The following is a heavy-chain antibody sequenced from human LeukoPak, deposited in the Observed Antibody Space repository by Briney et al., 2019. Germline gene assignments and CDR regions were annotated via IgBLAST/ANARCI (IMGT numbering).Heavy chain of an antibody. CDR2: FDPEDGET. CDR3: ATAVTTYYHYYCGMDV. CDR1: GYTLTELS. J-gene: IGHJ6*02. V-gene: IGHV1-24*01. D-gene: IGHD1-14*01. Sequence: GASVKVSCKVSGYTLTELSMHWVRQAPGKGLEWMGGFDPEDGETIYAQKFQGRVTMTEDTSTDTAYMELSSLRSEDTAVYYCATAVTTYYHYYCGMDVWGQGTTVTVSS.